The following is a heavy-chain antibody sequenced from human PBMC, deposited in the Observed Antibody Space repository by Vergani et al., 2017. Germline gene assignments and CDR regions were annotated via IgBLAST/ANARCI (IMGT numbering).Heavy chain of an antibody. CDR3: ARGRIQEAAAGDWFDP. Sequence: QVQLQESGAGLLKPSETLSLTCAVYGGSFSGYYWSWIRQPPGKGLEWIGEINHSGSTNYNPSLKSRVTISVDTSKNQFSLKLSSVTAADTAVYYCARGRIQEAAAGDWFDPWGQGTLVTVSS. D-gene: IGHD6-13*01. V-gene: IGHV4-34*01. CDR2: INHSGST. J-gene: IGHJ5*02. CDR1: GGSFSGYY.